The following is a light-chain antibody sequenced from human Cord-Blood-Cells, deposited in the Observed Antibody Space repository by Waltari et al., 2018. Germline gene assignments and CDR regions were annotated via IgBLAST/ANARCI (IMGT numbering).Light chain of an antibody. Sequence: IVMTQSPDSLPVSLRERAATHCQSSQSVLYSSTNKHYFAWYQQKPGQAPKLLIYWGSTQESWVPGRVKWSGFGKDFTLPIRRLQAEGVGVEFRQQDYRTPWTFGQGTKVEIK. CDR2: WGS. J-gene: IGKJ1*01. CDR1: QSVLYSSTNKHY. CDR3: QQDYRTPWT. V-gene: IGKV4-1*01.